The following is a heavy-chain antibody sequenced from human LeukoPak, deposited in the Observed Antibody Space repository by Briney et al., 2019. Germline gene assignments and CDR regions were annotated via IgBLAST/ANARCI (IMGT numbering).Heavy chain of an antibody. CDR2: ISSGSSTT. J-gene: IGHJ3*02. CDR1: GFTFSSYG. CDR3: ARDRLSCSSTSCYMLQALDN. D-gene: IGHD2-2*02. Sequence: GGSLRLSCAASGFTFSSYGMSWVRQAPGKGLEWVSYISSGSSTTYYADSVKGRFTISRDNAKNSLYLQMNTLRAEDTAVYYCARDRLSCSSTSCYMLQALDNWGQGTKVTVSS. V-gene: IGHV3-48*01.